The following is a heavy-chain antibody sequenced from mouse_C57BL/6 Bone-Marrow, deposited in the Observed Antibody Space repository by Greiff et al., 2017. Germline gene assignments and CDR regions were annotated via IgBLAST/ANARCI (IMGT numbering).Heavy chain of an antibody. D-gene: IGHD2-4*01. J-gene: IGHJ4*01. CDR3: ARDAGNDSLYAMDY. CDR2: SRNKANDYTT. V-gene: IGHV7-1*01. CDR1: GFTFSDFY. Sequence: EVHLVESGGGLVQSGRSLRLSCATSGFTFSDFYMEWVRQAPGKGLEWIAASRNKANDYTTEYSASVKGRFIVSRDTSQSILYLQMNALRAEDTAIYYCARDAGNDSLYAMDYWGQGTSVTVSS.